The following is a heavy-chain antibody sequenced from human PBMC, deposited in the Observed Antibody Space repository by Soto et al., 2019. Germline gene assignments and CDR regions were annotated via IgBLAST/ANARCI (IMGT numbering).Heavy chain of an antibody. CDR2: SSPRGDTI. CDR1: GFSLANYP. J-gene: IGHJ4*02. Sequence: WVSLRLSCVASGFSLANYPMNWVRQTPGKGLEWISYSSPRGDTIYYADSVEGRFTISRDNARNSLSLHMSSLRDEDSALYYCAKGPHTNVGWPYYFESWGQGVPVTVSS. D-gene: IGHD6-19*01. V-gene: IGHV3-48*02. CDR3: AKGPHTNVGWPYYFES.